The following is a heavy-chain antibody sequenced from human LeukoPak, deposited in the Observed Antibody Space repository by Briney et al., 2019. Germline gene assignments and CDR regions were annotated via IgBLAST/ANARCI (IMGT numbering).Heavy chain of an antibody. Sequence: PGGSLRLSCAASGFTFSSYAMSWVRQAPGKGLEWVSAISGSGGSTYYADSVKGRFTISRDDAKNSLSLQMDSLRAEDTAVYYCARPYSSSSYYFQHWGQGTLVTVSS. V-gene: IGHV3-23*01. CDR2: ISGSGGST. CDR1: GFTFSSYA. D-gene: IGHD6-6*01. CDR3: ARPYSSSSYYFQH. J-gene: IGHJ1*01.